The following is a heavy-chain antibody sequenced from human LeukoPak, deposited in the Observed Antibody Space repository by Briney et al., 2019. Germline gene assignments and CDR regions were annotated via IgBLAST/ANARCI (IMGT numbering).Heavy chain of an antibody. J-gene: IGHJ4*02. Sequence: SETLSLTCAVYGGSFSGYYWSWIRQPPGKGLEWIGEINHSGSTNYNPSLKSRVTISVDTSKNQFSLKLSSVTAADTAVYYCARGLYYYDSSGYYVKYFDYWGQGTLVTVSS. D-gene: IGHD3-22*01. V-gene: IGHV4-34*01. CDR2: INHSGST. CDR3: ARGLYYYDSSGYYVKYFDY. CDR1: GGSFSGYY.